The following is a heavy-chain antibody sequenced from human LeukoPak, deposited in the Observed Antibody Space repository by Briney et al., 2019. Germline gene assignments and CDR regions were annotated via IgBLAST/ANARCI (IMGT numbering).Heavy chain of an antibody. J-gene: IGHJ5*02. D-gene: IGHD3-22*01. Sequence: NPGGSLRLSCAASGFTFSSYSMNWVRQAPGKGLEWVSSISRSSSYIYYADSVKGRFTISRDNAKNSLYLQMNSLRAEDTAVYYCARDPHYYDSSGYPDYYNWFDPWGQGTLVTVSS. CDR2: ISRSSSYI. CDR3: ARDPHYYDSSGYPDYYNWFDP. CDR1: GFTFSSYS. V-gene: IGHV3-21*01.